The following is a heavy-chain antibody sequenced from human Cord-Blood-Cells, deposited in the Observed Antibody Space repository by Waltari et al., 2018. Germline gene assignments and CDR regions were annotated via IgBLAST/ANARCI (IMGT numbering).Heavy chain of an antibody. Sequence: EVQLVESGGGLVQPGGSLRLSCAASGFTFSSYWMSWVRQAPGKGLEWVANIKQDGSEKYYVDSVKGRFTISRDNAKNSLYLQMNSLRAEDTAVYYCAKRHLPSSYWYFDLWGRGTLVTVSS. J-gene: IGHJ2*01. V-gene: IGHV3-7*01. CDR3: AKRHLPSSYWYFDL. CDR2: IKQDGSEK. D-gene: IGHD2-2*01. CDR1: GFTFSSYW.